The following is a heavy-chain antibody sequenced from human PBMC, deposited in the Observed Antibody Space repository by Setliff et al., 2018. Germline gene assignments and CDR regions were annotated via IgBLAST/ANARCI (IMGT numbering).Heavy chain of an antibody. Sequence: GESLKISCKGSGYSFTSYWIGWVRQMPGKGLEWMGIIYPGDSDTRYSPSFQGQATISADKSISTAYLQWSGLKASDTAMYYCARQAIFGSDAFDIWGQGTMVTVSS. D-gene: IGHD3-3*01. CDR2: IYPGDSDT. V-gene: IGHV5-51*01. J-gene: IGHJ3*02. CDR1: GYSFTSYW. CDR3: ARQAIFGSDAFDI.